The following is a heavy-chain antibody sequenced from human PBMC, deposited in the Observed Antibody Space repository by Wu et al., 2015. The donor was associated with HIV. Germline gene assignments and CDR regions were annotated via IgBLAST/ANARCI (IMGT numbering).Heavy chain of an antibody. V-gene: IGHV1-46*01. CDR2: INPSGGST. CDR3: ARDLLERPTYYYGSGSYLVY. J-gene: IGHJ4*02. CDR1: GYTFTSYY. Sequence: QVQLVQSGAEVKKPGASVKVSCKASGYTFTSYYMHWVRQAPGQGLEWMGIINPSGGSTSYAQKFQGRVTMTRDTSTSTVYMELSSLRSEDTAVYYCARDLLERPTYYYGSGSYLVYWGQGTLVTVSS. D-gene: IGHD3-10*01.